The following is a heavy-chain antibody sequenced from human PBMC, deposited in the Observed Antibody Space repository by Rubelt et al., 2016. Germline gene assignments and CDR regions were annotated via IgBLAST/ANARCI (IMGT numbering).Heavy chain of an antibody. CDR2: IYSGGST. CDR3: AREGWGAALDY. D-gene: IGHD3-16*01. CDR1: FTVSSNY. J-gene: IGHJ4*02. Sequence: FTVSSNYMSWVRQAPGKGLEWVSVIYSGGSTYYADSVKGRFTISRDNSKNTLYLQMNSLRAEDTAVYYCAREGWGAALDYWGQGTLVTVSS. V-gene: IGHV3-66*01.